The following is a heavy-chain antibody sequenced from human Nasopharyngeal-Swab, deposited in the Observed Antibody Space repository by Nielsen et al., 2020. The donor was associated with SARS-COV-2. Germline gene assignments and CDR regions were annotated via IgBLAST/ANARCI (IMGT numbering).Heavy chain of an antibody. V-gene: IGHV3-23*01. CDR2: ISGSGGST. J-gene: IGHJ4*02. D-gene: IGHD2-15*01. Sequence: GVLKISCAASGFTFSSYAMSWVRQAPGKGLEWVSAISGSGGSTYYADSVKGRFTIPRDNSKNTLYLQMNSLRAEDTAVYYCAKCGGTYCSGGSCYSCYFDYWGQGTLVTVSS. CDR1: GFTFSSYA. CDR3: AKCGGTYCSGGSCYSCYFDY.